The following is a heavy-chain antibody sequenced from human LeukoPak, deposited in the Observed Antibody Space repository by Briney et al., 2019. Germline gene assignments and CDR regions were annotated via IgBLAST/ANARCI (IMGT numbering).Heavy chain of an antibody. Sequence: PSETLSLTCEVSNYPITSDYYWVWIRQPPGQGLEWIGQIFHSGIAHYNPSLKSRVTMSVDTSRSQFSVNLKSVTAADTAVYFCGRAGLGTAYNHFYYYMDVWGKGTTVTVSS. CDR3: GRAGLGTAYNHFYYYMDV. CDR2: IFHSGIA. J-gene: IGHJ6*03. V-gene: IGHV4-38-2*01. D-gene: IGHD3-9*01. CDR1: NYPITSDYY.